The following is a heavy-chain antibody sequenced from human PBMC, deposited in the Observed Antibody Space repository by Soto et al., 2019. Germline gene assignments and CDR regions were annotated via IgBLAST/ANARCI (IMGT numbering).Heavy chain of an antibody. CDR1: GYTYTNLD. Sequence: QVQLVQSGAEVKRPGASVKVSCKASGYTYTNLDINWVRQASGQGLEWMGWMNPHSDTGFAQKFQGRVTLSSDTPTSTAYMELTSVTFDDTAGYYSASYQIGERVTAWGQGRTVTFSS. V-gene: IGHV1-8*01. D-gene: IGHD1-1*01. CDR3: ASYQIGERVTA. J-gene: IGHJ6*01. CDR2: MNPHSDT.